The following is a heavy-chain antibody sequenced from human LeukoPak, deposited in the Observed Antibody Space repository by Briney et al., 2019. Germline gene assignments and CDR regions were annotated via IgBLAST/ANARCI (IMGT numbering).Heavy chain of an antibody. V-gene: IGHV1-2*02. D-gene: IGHD3-22*01. CDR2: INPNSGGT. CDR3: ARGAHYYDSSGPRVNWFDP. Sequence: ASVKVSCKASGYTFTGYYMHWVRQAPGQGLEWMGWINPNSGGTNYAQKFQGRVTMTRDTSISTAYTELSRLRSDDTAVYYCARGAHYYDSSGPRVNWFDPWAREPWSPSPQ. CDR1: GYTFTGYY. J-gene: IGHJ5*02.